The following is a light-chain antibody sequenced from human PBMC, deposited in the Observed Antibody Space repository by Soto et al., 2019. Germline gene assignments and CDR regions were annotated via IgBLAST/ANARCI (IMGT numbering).Light chain of an antibody. Sequence: EIVLTQSPATLSVSPGERATLSCKASHSVSSTLAWYQQKPGQDPRLLIYDASTRATGIPARFSGSGSGTEFTLTIGSLQSEDFAVYYCQQYSNWPVTFGGGTKVEIK. V-gene: IGKV3-15*01. CDR1: HSVSST. CDR3: QQYSNWPVT. J-gene: IGKJ4*01. CDR2: DAS.